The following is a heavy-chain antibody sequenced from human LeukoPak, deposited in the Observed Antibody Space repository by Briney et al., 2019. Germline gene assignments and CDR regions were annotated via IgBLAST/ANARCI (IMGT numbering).Heavy chain of an antibody. D-gene: IGHD3-22*01. J-gene: IGHJ4*02. Sequence: SETLSLTCTVSGGSISSYYWSWIRQPPGKGLEWIGEINHSGSTNYNPPLKSRVTISVDTSKNQFSLKLSSVTAADTAAYYCARAYDSSGPFDYWGQGTLVTVSS. V-gene: IGHV4-34*01. CDR3: ARAYDSSGPFDY. CDR1: GGSISSYY. CDR2: INHSGST.